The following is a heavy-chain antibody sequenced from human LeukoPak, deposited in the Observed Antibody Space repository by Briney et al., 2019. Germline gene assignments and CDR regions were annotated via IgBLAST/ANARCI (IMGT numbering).Heavy chain of an antibody. Sequence: ASVKVSCKASGGTFSSYAISWVRQAPGQGLEWMGGIIPIFGTANYAQKFQGRVTITADESTSTAYMELSSLRSEDTAVYYCARDRLVSSWSWFDPWGQGTLVTVSS. CDR2: IIPIFGTA. D-gene: IGHD2-21*01. CDR1: GGTFSSYA. J-gene: IGHJ5*02. CDR3: ARDRLVSSWSWFDP. V-gene: IGHV1-69*13.